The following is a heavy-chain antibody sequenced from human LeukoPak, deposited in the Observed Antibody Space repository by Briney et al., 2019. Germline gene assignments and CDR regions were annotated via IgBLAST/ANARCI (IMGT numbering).Heavy chain of an antibody. D-gene: IGHD4-23*01. CDR2: IKQDGSEK. Sequence: PGGSLRLSCAASGFTFSSYWMSWVRQAPGKGLELVASIKQDGSEKYYVDSVKGRFTISRDNAKNSLFLQMNSLRVDDTAVYYCARDRGYSTFDYWGQGILVTVSS. V-gene: IGHV3-7*01. CDR3: ARDRGYSTFDY. CDR1: GFTFSSYW. J-gene: IGHJ4*02.